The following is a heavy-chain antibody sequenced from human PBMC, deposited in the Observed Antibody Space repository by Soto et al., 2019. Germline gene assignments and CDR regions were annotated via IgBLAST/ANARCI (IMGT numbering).Heavy chain of an antibody. V-gene: IGHV3-23*01. Sequence: DVQLLESGGGLVQPGGSLRLSCAASGFTFSSCGMSWVRQAPGKGLEWVSAISGSGYSSYYADSVKGRFTISRDNSKSTLYLQMNSLGAEDTAVYYCAKEDVVPPAMAGWVVRIHDYWGQGTLVTVSS. D-gene: IGHD2-2*01. CDR2: ISGSGYSS. CDR1: GFTFSSCG. CDR3: AKEDVVPPAMAGWVVRIHDY. J-gene: IGHJ4*02.